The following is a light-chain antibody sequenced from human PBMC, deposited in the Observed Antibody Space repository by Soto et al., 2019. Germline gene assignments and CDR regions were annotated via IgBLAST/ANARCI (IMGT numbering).Light chain of an antibody. CDR2: ENN. J-gene: IGLJ1*01. Sequence: QSALTQPPSVSAAPGQKVTISCSGSSSNIGNNYVSWYQQLPGTAPKLLIYENNKRPSGIPDRFSGSKSGTSATLGITGLQTGYEADYYCGTWDSSLSAGGVFGTGTKVTVL. CDR3: GTWDSSLSAGGV. V-gene: IGLV1-51*02. CDR1: SSNIGNNY.